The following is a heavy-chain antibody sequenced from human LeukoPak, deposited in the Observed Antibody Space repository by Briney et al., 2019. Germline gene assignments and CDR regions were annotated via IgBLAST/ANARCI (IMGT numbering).Heavy chain of an antibody. J-gene: IGHJ2*01. CDR2: IGGSGGNI. CDR3: ARNGGSYPDWYFDL. D-gene: IGHD1-26*01. V-gene: IGHV3-23*01. CDR1: GFTFNTYA. Sequence: GGSLRLSCAASGFTFNTYAMTWVRQTPGKGLEWVSGIGGSGGNINYADFVEGRFTISRDNSQNTLYLQMNSLRVEDTAVYYCARNGGSYPDWYFDLWGRGTLVTVSS.